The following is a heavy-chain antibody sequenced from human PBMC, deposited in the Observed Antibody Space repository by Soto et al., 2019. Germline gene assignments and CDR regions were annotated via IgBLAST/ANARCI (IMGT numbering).Heavy chain of an antibody. V-gene: IGHV3-15*07. CDR2: IKSKTDGGTT. J-gene: IGHJ4*02. CDR3: TTGIAAAGIIDY. CDR1: GFTFSNAW. Sequence: GGSLRLSCAASGFTFSNAWMNWVRQAPGKGLEWVGRIKSKTDGGTTDYAEPVKGRFTISRDDSKNTLYLQMNSLKTEDTAVYYCTTGIAAAGIIDYWGQGTLVTVSS. D-gene: IGHD6-13*01.